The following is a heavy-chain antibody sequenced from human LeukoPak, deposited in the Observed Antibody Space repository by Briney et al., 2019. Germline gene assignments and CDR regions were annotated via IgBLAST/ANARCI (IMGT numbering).Heavy chain of an antibody. CDR2: IYYSGST. V-gene: IGHV4-31*03. CDR1: GGSISSGGYY. J-gene: IGHJ2*01. CDR3: ARSSDSADYGDYAPSWYFDL. D-gene: IGHD4-17*01. Sequence: PSQTLSLTCTVSGGSISSGGYYCSWIRQHPGKGLEWIGYIYYSGSTYYNPSLKSRVTISVDTSKNQFSLKLSSVTAADTAVYYCARSSDSADYGDYAPSWYFDLWGRGTLVTVSS.